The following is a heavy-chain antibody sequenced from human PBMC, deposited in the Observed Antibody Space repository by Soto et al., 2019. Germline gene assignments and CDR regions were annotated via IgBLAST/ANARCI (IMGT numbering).Heavy chain of an antibody. CDR2: IKDDGSEK. CDR1: EFTFNTYW. V-gene: IGHV3-7*05. J-gene: IGHJ6*02. D-gene: IGHD3-22*01. CDR3: ARDWGTPGRGSAVGYYDHYGMDV. Sequence: EVQLVESGGGLVQPGGSLRLSCLASEFTFNTYWMKWVRQAPVRGLEWVANIKDDGSEKNYVDSVKGRFTISRDNAKNSLYLQMNSLRGEDTAVYFCARDWGTPGRGSAVGYYDHYGMDVWGQGTTVTVSS.